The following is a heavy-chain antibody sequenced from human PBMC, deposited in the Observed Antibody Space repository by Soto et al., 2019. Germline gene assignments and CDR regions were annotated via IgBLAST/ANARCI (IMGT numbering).Heavy chain of an antibody. CDR3: ETRLSIAVALPAY. CDR2: IYNSGST. Sequence: SETLSLTCAVSGGSISSSNWWSWVRQPAGKGLGWIGVIYNSGSTNYNPSLKSRVTISVDKFKNQFCLKLSSVTGAGTAVYYCETRLSIAVALPAYWGQGTLVTV. J-gene: IGHJ4*02. CDR1: GGSISSSNW. D-gene: IGHD6-19*01. V-gene: IGHV4-4*02.